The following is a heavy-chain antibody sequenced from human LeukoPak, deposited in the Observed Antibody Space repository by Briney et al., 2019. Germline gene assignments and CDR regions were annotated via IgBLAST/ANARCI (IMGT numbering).Heavy chain of an antibody. CDR2: IYSGGRT. V-gene: IGHV3-53*01. J-gene: IGHJ4*02. CDR1: GFTVSSNY. CDR3: ARDLNY. Sequence: GGSLRLSCAASGFTVSSNYMSWVRQAPGKGLEWVSVIYSGGRTYYADSVKGRFTIPRDNSKNTLYLQMSSLRAEDTAVYYCARDLNYWGQGTLVTVSS.